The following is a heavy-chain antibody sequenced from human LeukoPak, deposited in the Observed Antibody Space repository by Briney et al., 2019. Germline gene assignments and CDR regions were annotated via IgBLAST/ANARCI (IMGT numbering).Heavy chain of an antibody. J-gene: IGHJ4*02. CDR2: INPNSGGT. Sequence: GASVNVSCKASGYTFTNIFIHWVRQAPGQGLEWMGWINPNSGGTNIAQKFQARVTLTRDTSSTTAYMELSSLRSDDTAVYYCTRDLYYDSNGYQYWGQGTLVTVSS. CDR1: GYTFTNIF. D-gene: IGHD3-22*01. CDR3: TRDLYYDSNGYQY. V-gene: IGHV1-2*02.